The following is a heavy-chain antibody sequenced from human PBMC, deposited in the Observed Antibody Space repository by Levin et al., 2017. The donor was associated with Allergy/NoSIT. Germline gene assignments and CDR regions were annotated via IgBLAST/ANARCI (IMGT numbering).Heavy chain of an antibody. V-gene: IGHV3-23*01. Sequence: GESLKISCAASGFTFSSYAMSWVRQAPGKGLEWVSAISGSGGSTYYADSVKGRFTISRDNSKNTLYLQMNSLRAEDTAVYYCAKDRSRGYGDYGFDYWGQGTLVTVSS. CDR2: ISGSGGST. CDR1: GFTFSSYA. D-gene: IGHD4-17*01. CDR3: AKDRSRGYGDYGFDY. J-gene: IGHJ4*02.